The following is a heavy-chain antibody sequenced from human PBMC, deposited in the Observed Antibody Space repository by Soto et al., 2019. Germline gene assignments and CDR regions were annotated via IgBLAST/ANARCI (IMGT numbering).Heavy chain of an antibody. J-gene: IGHJ6*03. CDR2: IYSGGST. V-gene: IGHV3-66*01. CDR3: ARDSMSSEGTYYMDV. Sequence: GGSLRLSCAASGFTVSSNYMSWVRQAPGKGPEWVSVIYSGGSTYYADSVKGRFTISRDNSKNTLYLQMNSLRAEDTAVYYCARDSMSSEGTYYMDVWGKGTTVTVSS. CDR1: GFTVSSNY.